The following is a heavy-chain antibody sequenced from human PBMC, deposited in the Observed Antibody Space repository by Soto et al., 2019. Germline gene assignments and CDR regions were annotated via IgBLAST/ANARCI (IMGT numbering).Heavy chain of an antibody. CDR1: GGSISSGGYS. V-gene: IGHV4-30-2*01. D-gene: IGHD6-6*01. J-gene: IGHJ6*02. CDR2: IYHSGST. Sequence: SETLSLTCAVSGGSISSGGYSWSWIRQPPGKGLEWIGYIYHSGSTYYNPSLKSRVTISVDTSKNQFSLKLSSVTAADTAVYYCARGAQLLHYYYGMDVWGQGTTVTVLL. CDR3: ARGAQLLHYYYGMDV.